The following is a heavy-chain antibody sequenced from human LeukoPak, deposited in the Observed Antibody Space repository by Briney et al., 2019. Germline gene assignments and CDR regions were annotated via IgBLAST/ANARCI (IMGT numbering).Heavy chain of an antibody. J-gene: IGHJ6*02. V-gene: IGHV3-33*01. CDR3: ARDLYDFWSGYYYYYYGMDV. Sequence: GGSLRLSCAASGFTFSSYGMHWVRQAPGKGLEWVAVIWYDGSNKYYADSVKGRFTISRDNSKNTLYLQMNSLRAEDTAVYYCARDLYDFWSGYYYYYYGMDVWGQGTTVTVSS. D-gene: IGHD3-3*01. CDR2: IWYDGSNK. CDR1: GFTFSSYG.